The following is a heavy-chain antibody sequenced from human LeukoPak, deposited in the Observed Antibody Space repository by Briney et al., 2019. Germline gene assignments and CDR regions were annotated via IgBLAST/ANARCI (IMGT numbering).Heavy chain of an antibody. D-gene: IGHD3-16*02. CDR3: SRDHYDYVWGSFRSEYYGMDV. CDR1: GFTFGDYS. Sequence: GGSLRLSCTASGFTFGDYSVTWLRQAPGKGLEWVGFLRSKTFGGTTDYAASVKGRFTISRDDSKGIAYLQMNSLKTEDTAVYYCSRDHYDYVWGSFRSEYYGMDVWGQGTTVTVSS. CDR2: LRSKTFGGTT. V-gene: IGHV3-49*03. J-gene: IGHJ6*02.